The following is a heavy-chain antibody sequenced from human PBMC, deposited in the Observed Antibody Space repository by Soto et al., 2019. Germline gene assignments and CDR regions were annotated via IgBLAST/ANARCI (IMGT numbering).Heavy chain of an antibody. V-gene: IGHV3-30*03. CDR3: VSDRGYGHASVPYS. J-gene: IGHJ4*02. D-gene: IGHD5-18*01. CDR1: GFAFSSYC. CDR2: ISYDGSLQ. Sequence: QAQLVESGGGVVQPGRSLRLSCAASGFAFSSYCMHWVRQAPGTGLEWVAVISYDGSLQHYADSVKGRFTISRDNSKNMVLLKMSSLRAEDTAVYYCVSDRGYGHASVPYSWGQGTLFSVSS.